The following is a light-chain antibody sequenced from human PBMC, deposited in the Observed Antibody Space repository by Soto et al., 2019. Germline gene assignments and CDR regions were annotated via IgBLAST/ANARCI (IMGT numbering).Light chain of an antibody. CDR2: GKN. CDR3: QTHDSGLSTYNYV. V-gene: IGLV1-40*01. Sequence: QSVLTQPPSVSGAPGQRVTISCTGRSSNIGSYDVHWYQQLPGAAPKLLIDGKNNRPSGVPDRFSGSKSGTSASLAITGLQAEDEAEYYCQTHDSGLSTYNYVFGTGTQLTVL. J-gene: IGLJ1*01. CDR1: SSNIGSYD.